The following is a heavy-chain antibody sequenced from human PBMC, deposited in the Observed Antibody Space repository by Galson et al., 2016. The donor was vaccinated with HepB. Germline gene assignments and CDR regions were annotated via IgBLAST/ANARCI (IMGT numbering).Heavy chain of an antibody. Sequence: SLRLSCAASGFTFSRYWMHWVRQAPGKGLVWVSRINRDGSSTSYADSVKGRFTISRDNAKNTLYLQMNSLRAEDTAVYYCVREKIEMGYFGMDVWSQGTTVTVSS. CDR2: INRDGSST. CDR3: VREKIEMGYFGMDV. D-gene: IGHD2-21*01. V-gene: IGHV3-74*01. CDR1: GFTFSRYW. J-gene: IGHJ6*02.